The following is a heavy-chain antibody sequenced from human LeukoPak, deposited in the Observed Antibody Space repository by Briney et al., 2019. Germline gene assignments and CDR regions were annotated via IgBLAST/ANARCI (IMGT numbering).Heavy chain of an antibody. CDR2: ISAYNGNT. V-gene: IGHV1-18*01. J-gene: IGHJ4*02. CDR3: ARQASVAGSNYFDY. Sequence: ASVKVSCKASGYTFTSYGISWVRQAPGQGLEWMGWISAYNGNTNYAQKLQGRVTMTTDTSTSTAYMELRSLRSDDTAVYYCARQASVAGSNYFDYWGQGTLVTVSS. D-gene: IGHD6-19*01. CDR1: GYTFTSYG.